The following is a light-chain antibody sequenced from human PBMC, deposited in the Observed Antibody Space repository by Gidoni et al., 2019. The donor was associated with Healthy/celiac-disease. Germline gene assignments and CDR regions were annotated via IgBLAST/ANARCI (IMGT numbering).Light chain of an antibody. CDR2: DAS. Sequence: DIVLTQSPATLSLSPGERATLSCRASQSVSSYLAWYQQKPGQAPRLLSYDASNRAPGIPARLSGSGSGTDFTLTISSLEPEDFAVYYCQQRSNWPYTFGQGTKLEIK. CDR3: QQRSNWPYT. CDR1: QSVSSY. J-gene: IGKJ2*01. V-gene: IGKV3-11*01.